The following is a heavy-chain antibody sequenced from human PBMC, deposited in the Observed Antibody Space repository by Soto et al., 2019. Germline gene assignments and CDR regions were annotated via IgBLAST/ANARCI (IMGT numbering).Heavy chain of an antibody. CDR1: GGTFSSYA. CDR3: ASRLAPIAVAGPRVRGEYGMDV. CDR2: IIPIFGTA. Sequence: QVQLVQSGAEVKKPGSSVKVSCKASGGTFSSYAISWVRQAPGQGLEWMGGIIPIFGTANYAQKFQGRVTITADESTSTAYMELSSLRSEDTAVYYCASRLAPIAVAGPRVRGEYGMDVWGQGTTVTVSS. V-gene: IGHV1-69*12. J-gene: IGHJ6*02. D-gene: IGHD6-19*01.